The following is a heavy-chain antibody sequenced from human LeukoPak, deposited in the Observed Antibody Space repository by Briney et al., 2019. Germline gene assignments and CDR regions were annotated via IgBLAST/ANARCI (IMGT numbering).Heavy chain of an antibody. CDR2: ISGSGGST. Sequence: GGSLRLSCAASGFTFNNYAMSWVRQAPGKGLEWVSAISGSGGSTYYADSVKGRFTISRDNSKNTLYLQMNSLRAEDTAVYYCAKSTKNTYYYGSGISDYWGQGTLVTVSS. CDR1: GFTFNNYA. V-gene: IGHV3-23*01. CDR3: AKSTKNTYYYGSGISDY. D-gene: IGHD3-10*01. J-gene: IGHJ4*02.